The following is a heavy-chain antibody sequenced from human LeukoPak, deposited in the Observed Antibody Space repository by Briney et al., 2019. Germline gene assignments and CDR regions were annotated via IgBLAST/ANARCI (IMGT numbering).Heavy chain of an antibody. CDR3: ARAGYSSSGNSDFDP. CDR1: GDSISSGSYY. CDR2: IYTSGST. D-gene: IGHD6-6*01. Sequence: PSQTLSLTCTVSGDSISSGSYYWSWIRQPAGKGLEWIGRIYTSGSTNYHPSLKSRVTISVDTSKNQFSLKLSSVTAADTAVYYCARAGYSSSGNSDFDPWGQGTLVTVSS. J-gene: IGHJ5*02. V-gene: IGHV4-61*02.